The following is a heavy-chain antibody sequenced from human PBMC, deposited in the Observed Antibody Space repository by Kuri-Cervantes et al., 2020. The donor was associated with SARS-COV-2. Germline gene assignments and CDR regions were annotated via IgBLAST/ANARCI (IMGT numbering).Heavy chain of an antibody. Sequence: SVKVSCKASGGTFSSYAISWVRQAPGQGLEWMGRIIPILGTANYAQKFQGGVTITRNTSISTAYMELSSLRSEDTAVYYCARGLFSILWTQNNWFDPWGQGSLVTVSS. CDR3: ARGLFSILWTQNNWFDP. D-gene: IGHD1-1*01. V-gene: IGHV1-69*04. CDR2: IIPILGTA. CDR1: GGTFSSYA. J-gene: IGHJ5*02.